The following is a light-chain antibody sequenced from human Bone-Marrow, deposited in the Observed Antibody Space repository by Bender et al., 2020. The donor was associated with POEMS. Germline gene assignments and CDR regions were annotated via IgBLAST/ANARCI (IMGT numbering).Light chain of an antibody. V-gene: IGLV4-69*01. CDR1: SGHSRYD. Sequence: QVVLTQPPSASASLGASVKLTCSLSSGHSRYDIVWHQQQSEKGLRYLRKLNSDGSHSKGDGIPDRFSGSSSGAERYLTISSLQSEDEADYYCQTWTTGIVVFGGGTKLTVL. CDR2: LNSDGSH. J-gene: IGLJ2*01. CDR3: QTWTTGIVV.